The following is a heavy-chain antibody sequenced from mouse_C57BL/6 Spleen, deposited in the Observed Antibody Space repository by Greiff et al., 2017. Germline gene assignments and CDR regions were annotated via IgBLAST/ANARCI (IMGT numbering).Heavy chain of an antibody. D-gene: IGHD2-4*01. J-gene: IGHJ4*01. V-gene: IGHV1-80*01. CDR1: GYAFSSYW. CDR3: AVIYYDYGGGAYYAMDY. CDR2: IYPGDGDT. Sequence: VQLQQSGAELVKPGASGKISCKASGYAFSSYWMNWVKQRPGKGLEWIGQIYPGDGDTNYNGQFKGKATLTADKSSSTAYMQLSSLTSEDSAVYFCAVIYYDYGGGAYYAMDYWGQGTSATVSS.